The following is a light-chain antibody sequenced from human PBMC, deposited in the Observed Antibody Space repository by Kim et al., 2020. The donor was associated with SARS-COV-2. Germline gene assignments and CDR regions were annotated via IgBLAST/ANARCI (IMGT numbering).Light chain of an antibody. CDR1: SHRSYY. CDR3: NSRDSNDKVV. CDR2: GKN. V-gene: IGLV3-19*01. J-gene: IGLJ2*01. Sequence: VALGKPVRSICQGDSHRSYYATWEQQKPGQAAILVIYGKNNRPSGIPDRFSGSRSGNTAALTITGTQAGDEADYYCNSRDSNDKVVFGGGTQLTVL.